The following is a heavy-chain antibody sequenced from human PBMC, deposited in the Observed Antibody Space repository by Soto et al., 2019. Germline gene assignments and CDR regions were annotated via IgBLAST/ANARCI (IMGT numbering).Heavy chain of an antibody. CDR1: GFTFSRNA. CDR3: AKDLCGSCDSCYHFDH. J-gene: IGHJ4*02. D-gene: IGHD2-15*01. Sequence: EVQLLESGGGLVQPGESLRLSCAASGFTFSRNAMNWVRQAPGKGLEWVASISGGGGSTYYADSVKGRFTDSRDNSKETVYLQLNSLRVEDTALYYCAKDLCGSCDSCYHFDHWGQGALVTVSS. V-gene: IGHV3-23*01. CDR2: ISGGGGST.